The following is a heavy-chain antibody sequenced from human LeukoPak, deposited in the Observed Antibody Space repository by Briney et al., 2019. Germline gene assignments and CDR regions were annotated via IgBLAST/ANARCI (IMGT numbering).Heavy chain of an antibody. Sequence: SETLSLTCTVSGGSISSYYWSWIRQPPGKGLEWIGYMYYSGSTNYNPSLKSRVTISVDTSKNQLSLGLSSVTAADTALYYCARQVVTGYFDFWGQGTLVTVSS. CDR3: ARQVVTGYFDF. D-gene: IGHD2-21*02. V-gene: IGHV4-59*08. J-gene: IGHJ4*02. CDR2: MYYSGST. CDR1: GGSISSYY.